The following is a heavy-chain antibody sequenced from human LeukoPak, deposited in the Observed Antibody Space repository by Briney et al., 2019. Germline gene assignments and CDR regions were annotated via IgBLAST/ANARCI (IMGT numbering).Heavy chain of an antibody. CDR2: IYYSGTT. V-gene: IGHV4-39*01. CDR3: ARQASDYFYYYMDV. Sequence: GSLRLSCAASGFTFSSYSMNWIRQPPGKGLEWIGSIYYSGTTYYNPSLESRVTISEDTSKNQFSLMLRSVTAADTAVYFCARQASDYFYYYMDVWGKGTTVTVSS. J-gene: IGHJ6*03. CDR1: GFTFSSYS.